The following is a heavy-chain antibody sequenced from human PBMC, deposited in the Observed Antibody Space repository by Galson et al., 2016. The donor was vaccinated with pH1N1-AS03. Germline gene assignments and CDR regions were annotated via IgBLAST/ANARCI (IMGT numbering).Heavy chain of an antibody. J-gene: IGHJ4*02. D-gene: IGHD2-15*01. CDR2: ISAGGVTT. V-gene: IGHV3-23*01. CDR3: AREDNFGSGGFLSYDY. CDR1: GFSFSSYS. Sequence: SLRLSCAASGFSFSSYSMSWVRQAPGKGLERVSAISAGGVTTYYADSVRGRFTISRDNSKKTLSLQMNGLSAEDTALYYCAREDNFGSGGFLSYDYWGLGILVTVSS.